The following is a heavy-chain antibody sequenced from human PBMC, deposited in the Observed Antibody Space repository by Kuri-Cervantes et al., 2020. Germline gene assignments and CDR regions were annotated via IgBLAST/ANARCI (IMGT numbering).Heavy chain of an antibody. CDR1: GYTFTSYA. J-gene: IGHJ4*02. CDR2: MNPNSGNT. Sequence: ASVKVSCKASGYTFTSYAMHWVRQAPGQRLEWMGWMNPNSGNTGYAQKFQGRVTMTRNTSISTAYMELSSLRSEDTAVYYCARSNHLYCGGDCYSDYWGQGTLVTVSS. CDR3: ARSNHLYCGGDCYSDY. D-gene: IGHD2-21*01. V-gene: IGHV1-8*01.